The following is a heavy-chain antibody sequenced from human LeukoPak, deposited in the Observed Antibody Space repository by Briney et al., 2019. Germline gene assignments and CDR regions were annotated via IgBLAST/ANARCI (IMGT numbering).Heavy chain of an antibody. V-gene: IGHV4-61*02. Sequence: SETLSLTCTVSGVSIANTFYYWNWLRQPAGTGLEWIGRIYTTGSTDYNPSLKSRVTISLDTARNQFSLKLSSVTAADTAVYYCARRQDGHDYWGQGTLVTVSS. CDR3: ARRQDGHDY. CDR2: IYTTGST. CDR1: GVSIANTFYY. J-gene: IGHJ4*02.